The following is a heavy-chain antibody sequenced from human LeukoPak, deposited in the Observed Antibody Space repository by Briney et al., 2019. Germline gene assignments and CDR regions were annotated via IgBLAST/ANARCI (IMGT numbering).Heavy chain of an antibody. V-gene: IGHV3-23*01. CDR3: AKDIVWNRIAVAGGEGY. Sequence: GGSLRLSCAASGFSFGSYALSWVRQAPGKGLEWVSVISGSGDNTHYTDPVKGRFTISRDNSKNTLYLQMNSLRAEDTAVYYCAKDIVWNRIAVAGGEGYWGQGTLVTVSS. CDR1: GFSFGSYA. J-gene: IGHJ4*02. D-gene: IGHD6-19*01. CDR2: ISGSGDNT.